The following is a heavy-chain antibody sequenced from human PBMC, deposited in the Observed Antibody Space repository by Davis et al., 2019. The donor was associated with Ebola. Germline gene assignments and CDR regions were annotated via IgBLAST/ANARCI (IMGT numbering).Heavy chain of an antibody. CDR1: GFTFSGSA. CDR3: TSGGSGSYEVDY. CDR2: IRSKANTYAT. V-gene: IGHV3-73*01. Sequence: PGGSLRLSCAASGFTFSGSAMHWVRQASGKGLEWVGRIRSKANTYATAYAASGKGRFTISRDDSKNTAYLQMNSLKTEDTAVYYCTSGGSGSYEVDYWGQGTLVTVSS. J-gene: IGHJ4*02. D-gene: IGHD1-26*01.